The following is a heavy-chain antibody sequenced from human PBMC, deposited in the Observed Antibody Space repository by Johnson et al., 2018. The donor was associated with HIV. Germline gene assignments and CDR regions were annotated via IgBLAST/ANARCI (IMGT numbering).Heavy chain of an antibody. Sequence: VQLVESGGGLVQPGGSLRLSCAASGFTFSSYDMHWVRQGTGKGLEWVSAIGTAGDTYYPGSVKGRFTISRENAKNSLYLQMNSLRAEDTAVYYCAKDLNYGSGPVDIWGQGTMVTVSS. J-gene: IGHJ3*02. D-gene: IGHD3-10*01. CDR1: GFTFSSYD. CDR2: IGTAGDT. V-gene: IGHV3-13*01. CDR3: AKDLNYGSGPVDI.